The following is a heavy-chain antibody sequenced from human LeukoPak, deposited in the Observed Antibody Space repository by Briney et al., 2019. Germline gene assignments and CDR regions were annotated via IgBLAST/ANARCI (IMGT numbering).Heavy chain of an antibody. V-gene: IGHV3-33*03. J-gene: IGHJ4*02. CDR3: ARLYDDCTRSTCLWYFDY. Sequence: GGSLKLSCAASGFTFSSYGMHWVRQAPGKGLEWVAVIWYDGSNKYYADSVKGRFTISRDNAKNSLILQMNSLRAEDTAVYYCARLYDDCTRSTCLWYFDYWGQGTLVTVPS. CDR2: IWYDGSNK. CDR1: GFTFSSYG. D-gene: IGHD2/OR15-2a*01.